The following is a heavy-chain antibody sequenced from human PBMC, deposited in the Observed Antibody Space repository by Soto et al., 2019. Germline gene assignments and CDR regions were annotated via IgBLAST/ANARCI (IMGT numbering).Heavy chain of an antibody. J-gene: IGHJ4*02. CDR1: GFAFTSSA. CDR3: AAVYYDSSGYFGFDY. CDR2: IVVGSGNT. V-gene: IGHV1-58*01. Sequence: SVKVSGKASGFAFTSSAVQWVRQARGQRLEWIGWIVVGSGNTNYEQKFQERVTITRDMSTSTAYMELSSLRSEDTAVYYCAAVYYDSSGYFGFDYWGKGTLVTVSS. D-gene: IGHD3-22*01.